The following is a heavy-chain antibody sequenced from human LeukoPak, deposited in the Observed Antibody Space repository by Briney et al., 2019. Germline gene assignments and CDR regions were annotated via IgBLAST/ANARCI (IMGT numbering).Heavy chain of an antibody. CDR2: IKKDGSEK. CDR1: GFTFNSFW. Sequence: GGSLRLSCAASGFTFNSFWVIGLAQPPGKGVEGWANIKKDGSEKYYVDSVKGRFTISRDNAKNSLYLQMNSLRAEDTAVYYCARGNPRIAIFDYWGQGTLVTVSS. J-gene: IGHJ4*02. D-gene: IGHD6-13*01. V-gene: IGHV3-7*01. CDR3: ARGNPRIAIFDY.